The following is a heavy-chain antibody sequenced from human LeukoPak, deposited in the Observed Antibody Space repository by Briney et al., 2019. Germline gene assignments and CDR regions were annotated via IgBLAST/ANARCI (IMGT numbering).Heavy chain of an antibody. CDR1: GFSFSTYE. D-gene: IGHD2-2*01. J-gene: IGHJ4*02. CDR2: ISPSSNAT. Sequence: PAGSLRLSCAASGFSFSTYEMSWDRQAQGKGLEWVSYISPSSNATYYTDSVKGRFTLSRDNATNSLYLQMNSLRAEDTAVYYCASLPLVGDSCSFDYWGQGTLVTVSS. V-gene: IGHV3-48*03. CDR3: ASLPLVGDSCSFDY.